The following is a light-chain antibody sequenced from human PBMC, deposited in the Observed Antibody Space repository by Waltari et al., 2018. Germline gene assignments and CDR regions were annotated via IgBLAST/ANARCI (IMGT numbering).Light chain of an antibody. Sequence: QSALTQPASVSGSPGQSITISCTGTSSDVGAYNYVSWYKQHPGKAPKLIIFDVSNRPSGFSNRFSGSKSGNTASLTISGLQAEDEADYYCSSYISSSTLELFGGGTSLTVL. V-gene: IGLV2-14*03. CDR1: SSDVGAYNY. J-gene: IGLJ2*01. CDR3: SSYISSSTLEL. CDR2: DVS.